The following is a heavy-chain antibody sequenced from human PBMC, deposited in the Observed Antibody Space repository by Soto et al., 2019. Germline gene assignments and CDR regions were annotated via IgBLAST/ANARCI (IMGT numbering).Heavy chain of an antibody. V-gene: IGHV4-4*02. J-gene: IGHJ3*02. D-gene: IGHD3-10*01. CDR2: IYHSGST. CDR3: ARVGFGELFPILDAFDI. Sequence: QVQLQESGPGLVKPSGTLSLTCAVSGGSISSSNWWSWVRQPPGKGLEWIGEIYHSGSTNYNPSLKSRVTISVDKSKNQFSLKLSSVTDADTAVYYCARVGFGELFPILDAFDIWGQGTMVTVSS. CDR1: GGSISSSNW.